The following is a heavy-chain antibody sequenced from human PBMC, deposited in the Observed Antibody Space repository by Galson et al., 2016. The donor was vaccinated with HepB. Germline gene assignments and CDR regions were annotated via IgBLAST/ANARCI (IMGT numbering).Heavy chain of an antibody. Sequence: SETLSLTCTVSGGSVRNDSSYWSWIRQPPGKGLEWIGYIYYSGSTSYNPSLKSRVTISVDTSRNHFPLKLTSVTAADTAVYYCARVIIITGGNNWFEPWGQGTLVTVSS. CDR3: ARVIIITGGNNWFEP. D-gene: IGHD3-16*01. V-gene: IGHV4-61*03. CDR1: GGSVRNDSSY. J-gene: IGHJ5*02. CDR2: IYYSGST.